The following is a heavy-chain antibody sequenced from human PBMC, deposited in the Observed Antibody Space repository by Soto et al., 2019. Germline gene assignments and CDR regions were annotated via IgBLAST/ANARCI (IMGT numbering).Heavy chain of an antibody. CDR1: GFTFSSYA. Sequence: EVQLLESGGGLVQPGGSLRLSCAASGFTFSSYAMSWVRQAPGKGLEWVSAISGSGGSTYYADSVKGRFTISRDNSKNTLYLQMNSLRAEDTAVYYSAKRYYCSGGSCHSEDSFDAFYIWGQGTMVTVSS. CDR3: AKRYYCSGGSCHSEDSFDAFYI. J-gene: IGHJ3*02. V-gene: IGHV3-23*01. CDR2: ISGSGGST. D-gene: IGHD2-15*01.